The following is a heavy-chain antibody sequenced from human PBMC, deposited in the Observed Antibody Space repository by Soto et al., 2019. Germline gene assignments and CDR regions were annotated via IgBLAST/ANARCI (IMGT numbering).Heavy chain of an antibody. J-gene: IGHJ4*02. CDR2: INHSGST. D-gene: IGHD3-10*01. CDR3: ARHNYGSGSTYFDY. Sequence: SETLSLTCAVYGGSFSGYYWSWIRQPPGKGLEWIGEINHSGSTNYNPSLKSRVTISVDTSKNQFSLKLSSVTAADTAVYYCARHNYGSGSTYFDYWGQGTLVT. CDR1: GGSFSGYY. V-gene: IGHV4-34*01.